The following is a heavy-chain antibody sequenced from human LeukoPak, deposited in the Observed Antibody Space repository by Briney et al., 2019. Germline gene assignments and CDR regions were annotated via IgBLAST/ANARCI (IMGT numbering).Heavy chain of an antibody. D-gene: IGHD4-17*01. Sequence: ASVKVSCKASGYNFNNYGISWVRQAPGPGLEWMGWISAGNGDTKYAQKFQGRVTMTTDTSTSTAYMELRSLRSDDTAVYYCARDSLGGYGDYIDYWGQGTLVTVSS. J-gene: IGHJ4*02. CDR3: ARDSLGGYGDYIDY. V-gene: IGHV1-18*01. CDR1: GYNFNNYG. CDR2: ISAGNGDT.